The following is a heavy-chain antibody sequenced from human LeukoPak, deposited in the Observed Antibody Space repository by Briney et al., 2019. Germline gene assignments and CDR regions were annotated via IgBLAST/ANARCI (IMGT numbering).Heavy chain of an antibody. V-gene: IGHV3-7*01. CDR3: ARRGSYSLFDY. CDR1: GFTFIIYW. D-gene: IGHD1-26*01. Sequence: PGGSLRLSSEASGFTFIIYWMSSVRQAPGKGLGRGANMKQEGSEIYYVGSVRGRFTTSRDNAKNSLYLQMNSLRVEDTAGYYCARRGSYSLFDYWGPGTLVTVSS. J-gene: IGHJ4*02. CDR2: MKQEGSEI.